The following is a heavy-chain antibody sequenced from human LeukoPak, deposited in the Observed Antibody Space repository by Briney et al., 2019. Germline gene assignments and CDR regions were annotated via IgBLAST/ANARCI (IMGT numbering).Heavy chain of an antibody. J-gene: IGHJ4*02. V-gene: IGHV4-61*02. Sequence: SETLSLTCTVSGGSISSGNYYWSWIRQPAGKGLEWIGRVYISGSTNYNPSLKSRVAISIDTSKNQFSLRLSSVTAADTAVYFCARDRTLKGSLSGSYDFWSAYPDYWGQGTLVTVSS. CDR1: GGSISSGNYY. D-gene: IGHD3-3*01. CDR3: ARDRTLKGSLSGSYDFWSAYPDY. CDR2: VYISGST.